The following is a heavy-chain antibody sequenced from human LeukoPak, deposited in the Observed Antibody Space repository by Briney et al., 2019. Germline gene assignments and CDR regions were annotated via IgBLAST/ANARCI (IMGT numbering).Heavy chain of an antibody. CDR3: ARIFIRNGYSSYFDC. J-gene: IGHJ4*02. CDR1: GFSISSGHY. CDR2: VYQSGTT. V-gene: IGHV4-38-2*02. D-gene: IGHD5-18*01. Sequence: SETLSLTCTVSGFSISSGHYWGWVRQPPGAGLEWIGSVYQSGTTYYNPSLKSRVTTSVDMSKNQLSLRLRPVTAADTAVYYCARIFIRNGYSSYFDCWGQGTLVTVSS.